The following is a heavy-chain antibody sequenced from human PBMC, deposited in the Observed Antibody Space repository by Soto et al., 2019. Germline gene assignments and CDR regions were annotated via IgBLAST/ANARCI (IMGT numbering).Heavy chain of an antibody. J-gene: IGHJ3*02. CDR1: GGSVSSNSAA. V-gene: IGHV6-1*01. D-gene: IGHD5-18*01. CDR2: TYYRSKWYN. CDR3: ARGEDSYGPDAFDI. Sequence: SQTLSLTCASSGGSVSSNSAAWNWIRKSPSRGLEWLGRTYYRSKWYNDYAVSVKSRITINPDTSKNQFSLQLNSVTPEDTAVYYCARGEDSYGPDAFDIWGQGTMVTVSS.